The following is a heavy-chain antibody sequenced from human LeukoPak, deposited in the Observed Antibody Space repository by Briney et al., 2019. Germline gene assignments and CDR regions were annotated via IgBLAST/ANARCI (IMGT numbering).Heavy chain of an antibody. V-gene: IGHV3-7*01. Sequence: AGSLRLSCVASGFTFSSHWMTWVRQAQGKGLEWVDTINQDGTEKYYVDSVNGRFTISRDNAKKSLYLQRNSLRAEDTAVYYCARDTPVSAGYFDYWGRGILVTVSS. CDR1: GFTFSSHW. CDR3: ARDTPVSAGYFDY. D-gene: IGHD2-21*02. CDR2: INQDGTEK. J-gene: IGHJ4*02.